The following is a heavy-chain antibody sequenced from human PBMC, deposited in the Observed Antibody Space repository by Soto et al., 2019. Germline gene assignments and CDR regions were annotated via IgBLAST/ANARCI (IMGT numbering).Heavy chain of an antibody. V-gene: IGHV4-59*01. J-gene: IGHJ4*02. Sequence: SETLSLTCTISGGSISVYYWSWIRQSPRQGLEWFGYVYDNGRPYYSPSLKSRVTISADTSKNQISLKLTSATAADTAVYYCARGVGSSPPRYWGRGTLVTVSS. CDR1: GGSISVYY. D-gene: IGHD3-9*01. CDR3: ARGVGSSPPRY. CDR2: VYDNGRP.